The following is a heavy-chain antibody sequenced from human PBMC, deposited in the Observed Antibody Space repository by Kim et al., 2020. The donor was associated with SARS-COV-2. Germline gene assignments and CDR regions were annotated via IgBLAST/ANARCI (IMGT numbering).Heavy chain of an antibody. CDR1: GFTFSSYW. Sequence: GGSLRLSCAASGFTFSSYWMHWVRQAPGKGLLWVSRINTDGSSTSYADSVKGRFTISRDNAKNTLYLQMNSLRAEDTAVYYCARGFGTLGYYYGMDVWGQGTTVTVSS. J-gene: IGHJ6*02. V-gene: IGHV3-74*01. CDR3: ARGFGTLGYYYGMDV. D-gene: IGHD3-10*01. CDR2: INTDGSST.